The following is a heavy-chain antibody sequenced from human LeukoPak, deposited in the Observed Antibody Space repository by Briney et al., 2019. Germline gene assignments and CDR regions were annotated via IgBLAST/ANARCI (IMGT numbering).Heavy chain of an antibody. CDR2: INRRSSYL. J-gene: IGHJ6*02. V-gene: IGHV3-21*01. Sequence: GGSLRLSCAASGFTFSSYNMNWVRQAPGKGLEWVSSINRRSSYLYYADSVKGRFTISRDNAKNSLYLQMNSLRAEDTAVYYCAREVVIFPDYYYYGMDVWGQGTTVTVSS. CDR1: GFTFSSYN. CDR3: AREVVIFPDYYYYGMDV. D-gene: IGHD3-9*01.